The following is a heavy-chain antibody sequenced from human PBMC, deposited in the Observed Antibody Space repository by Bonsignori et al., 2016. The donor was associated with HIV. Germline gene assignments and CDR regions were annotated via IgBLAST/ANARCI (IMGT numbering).Heavy chain of an antibody. CDR2: ISYDGSNK. CDR1: GFTFSSYA. CDR3: ARDHIAGSSWPQDY. J-gene: IGHJ4*01. V-gene: IGHV3-30-3*01. D-gene: IGHD6-13*01. Sequence: QVQLVESGGGVVQPGRSLRLSCAASGFTFSSYAMYWVRQAPGKGLEWVAVISYDGSNKYYADSVKGRFTISRDNSKNTLYLQMNSLRAEDTAVYYCARDHIAGSSWPQDY.